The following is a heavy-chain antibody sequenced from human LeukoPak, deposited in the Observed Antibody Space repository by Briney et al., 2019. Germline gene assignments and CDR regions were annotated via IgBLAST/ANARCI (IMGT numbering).Heavy chain of an antibody. CDR1: GGSIRSYY. V-gene: IGHV4-59*08. J-gene: IGHJ4*01. Sequence: SETLSLTCTVSGGSIRSYYWSWIRQPPGKGLEWIGYIYYSGSTNYTPSLKSRVTIAVDMSKNQFSLKLSSVTAADTAVYYCARHFTHYIFDNWGHGTLVTASS. CDR2: IYYSGST. D-gene: IGHD4-11*01. CDR3: ARHFTHYIFDN.